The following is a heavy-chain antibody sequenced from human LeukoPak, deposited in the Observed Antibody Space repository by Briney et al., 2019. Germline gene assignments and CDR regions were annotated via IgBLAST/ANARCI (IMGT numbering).Heavy chain of an antibody. Sequence: GRSLRLSCVGSGFKFDDYAIHWVRQVPGKGLEWVAGISWSGAAIGSAESVRGRFTISRDNAKNSLYLQMNSLTAEDTALYYCAKAQYSSLGGLGALDIWGQGTRVTVSS. CDR1: GFKFDDYA. V-gene: IGHV3-9*01. CDR2: ISWSGAAI. D-gene: IGHD6-6*01. CDR3: AKAQYSSLGGLGALDI. J-gene: IGHJ3*02.